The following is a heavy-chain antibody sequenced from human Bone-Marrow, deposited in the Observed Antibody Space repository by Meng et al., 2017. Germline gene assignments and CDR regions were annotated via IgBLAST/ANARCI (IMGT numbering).Heavy chain of an antibody. J-gene: IGHJ6*02. CDR1: GGSFSGYY. CDR2: INHSGST. CDR3: ARGGDYYDSSGYEANYGMDV. Sequence: SETLSLTCAVYGGSFSGYYWSWIRQPPGKGLEWIGEINHSGSTNYNPSLKSRVTISVDTSKNQFSLKLSSVTAADTAVYYCARGGDYYDSSGYEANYGMDVWGQGTTVTVSS. D-gene: IGHD3-22*01. V-gene: IGHV4-34*01.